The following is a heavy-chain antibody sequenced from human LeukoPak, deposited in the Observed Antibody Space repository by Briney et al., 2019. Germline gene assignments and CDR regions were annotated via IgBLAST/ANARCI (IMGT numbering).Heavy chain of an antibody. J-gene: IGHJ4*02. D-gene: IGHD1-26*01. CDR1: GFTFSIYA. CDR2: ISVSDGTT. CDR3: AKGPYSETYGYFDY. Sequence: PGGSLRLSCAASGFTFSIYAMSWVRQAPGKGLEWVSIISVSDGTTYYADSVKGRFTISRDNSKNTLYLQMNSLRAEDTAIYYCAKGPYSETYGYFDYWGQGTLVTVSS. V-gene: IGHV3-23*01.